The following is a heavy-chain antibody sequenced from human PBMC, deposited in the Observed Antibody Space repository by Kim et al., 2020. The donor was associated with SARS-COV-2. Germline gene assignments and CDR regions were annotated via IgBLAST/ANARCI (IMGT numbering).Heavy chain of an antibody. D-gene: IGHD1-26*01. CDR2: INPNSGDT. CDR1: GYTFTGYY. J-gene: IGHJ4*02. Sequence: ASVKVSCKASGYTFTGYYIHWLRQAPGQGLEWLGRINPNSGDTNYAHRFQGRVTMTRDTSIDTAYMELSSLRSDDTAVYYCATDRVGATEFGCWGQGTL. V-gene: IGHV1-2*06. CDR3: ATDRVGATEFGC.